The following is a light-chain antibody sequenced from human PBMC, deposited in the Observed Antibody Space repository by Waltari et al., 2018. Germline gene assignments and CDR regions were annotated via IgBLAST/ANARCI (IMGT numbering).Light chain of an antibody. CDR3: QKYNRLPAT. CDR1: ESIGKY. Sequence: EIVLTQSPGTLSLSPGERATLSCRASESIGKYLAWYQQRPGQAPRLVMFHASNRATGIPDRCSGSWSGTDFSLTISRLEPEDFAVYYCQKYNRLPATFGQGTKVEIK. J-gene: IGKJ1*01. V-gene: IGKV3-20*01. CDR2: HAS.